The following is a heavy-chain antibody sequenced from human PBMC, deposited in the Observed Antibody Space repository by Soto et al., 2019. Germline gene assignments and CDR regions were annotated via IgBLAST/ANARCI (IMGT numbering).Heavy chain of an antibody. CDR1: GSTFTRYA. CDR2: XHAGNXNT. J-gene: IGHJ3*02. Sequence: GXSVKVSCKASGSTFTRYAMHWVRQAPGQRLEWTGWXHAGNXNTKYSHKFQGXVTITRDTXASTEYMELSSLTYQDKAVYYCARTGDDDDFDIWGKGTMVTV. D-gene: IGHD3-16*01. V-gene: IGHV1-3*01. CDR3: ARTGDDDDFDI.